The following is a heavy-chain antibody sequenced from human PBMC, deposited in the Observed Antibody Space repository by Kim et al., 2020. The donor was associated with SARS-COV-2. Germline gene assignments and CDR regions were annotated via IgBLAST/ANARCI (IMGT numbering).Heavy chain of an antibody. Sequence: SETLSLTCAVYGGSFSGYYWSWIRQPPGKGLEWIGEINHSGSTNYNPSLKSRVTISVDTSKNQFSLKLSSVTAADTAVYYCARGPVYFLEWLSQPNYFDYWGQGTLVTVSS. V-gene: IGHV4-34*01. CDR1: GGSFSGYY. CDR3: ARGPVYFLEWLSQPNYFDY. J-gene: IGHJ4*02. CDR2: INHSGST. D-gene: IGHD3-3*01.